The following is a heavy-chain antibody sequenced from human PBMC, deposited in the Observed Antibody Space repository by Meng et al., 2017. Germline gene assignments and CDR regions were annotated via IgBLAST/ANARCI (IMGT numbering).Heavy chain of an antibody. V-gene: IGHV4-39*07. CDR1: GGAISSSSYY. CDR3: ARGVNYYGSGSLNWFDP. Sequence: GSLRLYCTVAGGAISSSSYYWGWIRQPPGKGLAWIGTIYYSWSPYYNPSLKSRVPISVDTSKNQFSLKLSSVPAADTAVYYCARGVNYYGSGSLNWFDPWGQGTLVTVSS. J-gene: IGHJ5*02. D-gene: IGHD3-10*01. CDR2: IYYSWSP.